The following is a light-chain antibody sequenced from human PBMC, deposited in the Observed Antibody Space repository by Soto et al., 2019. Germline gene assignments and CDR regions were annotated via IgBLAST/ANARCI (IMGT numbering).Light chain of an antibody. V-gene: IGLV2-14*01. CDR1: SSDVGGYNY. CDR2: DVS. CDR3: SPYTRSSMAV. Sequence: QSVLTQPASVSGSPGQSITISCTGTSSDVGGYNYVSWYQQHPGKAPKLMIYDVSNRPSGVSNRFSGSKSGNTASLTISGLQAEYESDYYCSPYTRSSMAVFATGINANVL. J-gene: IGLJ1*01.